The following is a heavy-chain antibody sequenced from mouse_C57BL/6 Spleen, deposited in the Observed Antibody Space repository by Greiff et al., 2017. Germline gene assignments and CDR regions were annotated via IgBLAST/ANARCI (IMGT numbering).Heavy chain of an antibody. V-gene: IGHV1-50*01. CDR2: IDPSDSYT. CDR3: ARRNLLYYYAMDY. D-gene: IGHD1-1*01. Sequence: VQLQQPGAELVKPGASVKLSCKASGYTFTSYWMQWVKQRPGQGLEWIGEIDPSDSYTNYNQKFKGKATLTVDTSSSTAYMQLSSLTSEDSAVYYCARRNLLYYYAMDYWGQGTSVTVSS. J-gene: IGHJ4*01. CDR1: GYTFTSYW.